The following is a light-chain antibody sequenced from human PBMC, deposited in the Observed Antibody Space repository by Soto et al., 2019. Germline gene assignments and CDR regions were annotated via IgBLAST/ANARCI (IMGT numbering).Light chain of an antibody. CDR1: NSNIGSNP. V-gene: IGLV1-44*01. J-gene: IGLJ2*01. CDR2: SNY. CDR3: AAWDDRLSDLL. Sequence: QSVLTQPPSASGTPGQRVTISCSGSNSNIGSNPVHWYQQFPGTAPKVLIYSNYQRPSGVPDRFSGSKSGTPASLAISGLQSEDEADYYCAAWDDRLSDLLFGGGPKVTVL.